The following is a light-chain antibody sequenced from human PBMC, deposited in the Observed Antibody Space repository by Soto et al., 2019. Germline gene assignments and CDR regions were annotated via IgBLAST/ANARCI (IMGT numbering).Light chain of an antibody. V-gene: IGLV2-14*03. CDR1: SSDVGGFDH. Sequence: QSALTQPASVSGSPGQSITISCTGASSDVGGFDHVSWYQQHPGKVPRLLIYDVSSRPSGVSDRFSGSKSGNTASLTISGLQAVDEADYYCNSFTTTNTYVFGTGTKVTVL. J-gene: IGLJ1*01. CDR2: DVS. CDR3: NSFTTTNTYV.